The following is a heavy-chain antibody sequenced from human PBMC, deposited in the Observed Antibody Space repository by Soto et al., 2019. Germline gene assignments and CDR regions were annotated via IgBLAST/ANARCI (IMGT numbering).Heavy chain of an antibody. Sequence: GGSLRLSCAASGFIFSDYTMNRVRQAPGKGLEWVSCISSSSSYISYTDSLKGRFTISRDNAKNSLYLQMNSLRAEDTAVYYCARESSSGYFSDYWGQGILVTHSS. V-gene: IGHV3-21*01. CDR1: GFIFSDYT. CDR3: ARESSSGYFSDY. J-gene: IGHJ4*02. CDR2: ISSSSSYI. D-gene: IGHD3-22*01.